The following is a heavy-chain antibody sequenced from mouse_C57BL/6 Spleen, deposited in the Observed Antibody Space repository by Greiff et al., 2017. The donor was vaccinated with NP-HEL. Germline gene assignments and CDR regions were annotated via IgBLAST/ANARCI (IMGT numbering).Heavy chain of an antibody. Sequence: VQLQQPGAELVMPGASVKLSCKASGYTFTSYWMHWVKQRPGQGLEWIGEIDPSDSYTNYNQKFKGKSTLTVDKSSSTAYMQLSSLTSEDSAVYNGARGVTVVGYWYSEVWAQGPRSPSPQ. CDR3: ARGVTVVGYWYSEV. CDR1: GYTFTSYW. D-gene: IGHD1-1*01. V-gene: IGHV1-69*01. J-gene: IGHJ1*03. CDR2: IDPSDSYT.